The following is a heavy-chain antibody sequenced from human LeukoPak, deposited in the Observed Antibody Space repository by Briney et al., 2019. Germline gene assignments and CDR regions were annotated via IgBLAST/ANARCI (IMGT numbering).Heavy chain of an antibody. J-gene: IGHJ5*02. CDR2: MNPNSGNT. V-gene: IGHV1-8*01. CDR1: GYTFTTYD. Sequence: GASVKVSCKASGYTFTTYDINWVRQATGQGLEWMGWMNPNSGNTGYAQKFQCRVTMTRTTSISTAYMELRGLRSEDTAVYYCARGPNKSDGGNSGSAWFDPWGQGTLVTVSS. D-gene: IGHD4-23*01. CDR3: ARGPNKSDGGNSGSAWFDP.